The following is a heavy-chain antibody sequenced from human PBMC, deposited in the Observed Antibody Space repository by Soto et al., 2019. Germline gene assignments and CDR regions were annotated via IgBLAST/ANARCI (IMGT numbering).Heavy chain of an antibody. CDR1: GFTFSSYA. CDR3: ARIMYYYDSSGYSDY. CDR2: ISGSGGST. Sequence: GGSLRLSCAASGFTFSSYAMSWVRQAPGKGLEWVSAISGSGGSTYYADSVKGRFTISRDNSKNTLYLQMNSLRAEDTAVYYCARIMYYYDSSGYSDYWGQGTLVTVS. D-gene: IGHD3-22*01. V-gene: IGHV3-23*01. J-gene: IGHJ4*02.